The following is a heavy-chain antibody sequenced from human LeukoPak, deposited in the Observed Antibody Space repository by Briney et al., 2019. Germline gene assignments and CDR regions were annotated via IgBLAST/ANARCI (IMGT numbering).Heavy chain of an antibody. D-gene: IGHD3-22*01. V-gene: IGHV3-66*02. Sequence: GGSLRLSCAASVFTVSSNYMSWVRQAPGKGLEWVSVIYSGGSTYYADSVKGRFTISRDNSKNTLYLQMNSLRAEDTAVYYCARGGTTTVATFDYWGQGTLVTVSS. CDR2: IYSGGST. J-gene: IGHJ4*02. CDR1: VFTVSSNY. CDR3: ARGGTTTVATFDY.